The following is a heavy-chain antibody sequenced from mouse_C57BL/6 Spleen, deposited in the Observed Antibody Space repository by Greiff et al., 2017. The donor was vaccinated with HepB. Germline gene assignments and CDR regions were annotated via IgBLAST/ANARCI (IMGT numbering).Heavy chain of an antibody. V-gene: IGHV1-18*01. CDR2: INPNNGGT. Sequence: VQLQQSGPELVKPGASVKIPCKASGYTFTDYNMDWVKQSHGKSLEWIGDINPNNGGTIYNQKFKGKATLTVDKSSSTAYMELRSLTSEDTAVYYCARKTKGDWYFDVWGTGTTVTVSS. CDR3: ARKTKGDWYFDV. CDR1: GYTFTDYN. D-gene: IGHD1-3*01. J-gene: IGHJ1*03.